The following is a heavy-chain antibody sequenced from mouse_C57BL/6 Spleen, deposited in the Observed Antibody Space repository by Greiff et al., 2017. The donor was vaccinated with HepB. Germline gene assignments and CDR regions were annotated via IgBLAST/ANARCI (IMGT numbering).Heavy chain of an antibody. CDR1: GFNIKDDY. Sequence: VQLQQSGAELVRPGASVKLSCTASGFNIKDDYMHWVKQRPEQGLEWIGWIDPENGDTEYASKFQGKATITADTSSNTAYLQLSSLTSEDTAVYYCTPRHYGSSAFDYWGQGTTLTVSS. D-gene: IGHD1-1*01. CDR2: IDPENGDT. CDR3: TPRHYGSSAFDY. J-gene: IGHJ2*01. V-gene: IGHV14-4*01.